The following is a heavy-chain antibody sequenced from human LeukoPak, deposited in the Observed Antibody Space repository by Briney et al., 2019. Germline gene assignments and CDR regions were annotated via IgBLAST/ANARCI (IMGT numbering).Heavy chain of an antibody. J-gene: IGHJ3*02. CDR2: IYHSGST. CDR1: GGSISSGGYY. V-gene: IGHV4-30-2*01. CDR3: ARVPGSYTIFDI. D-gene: IGHD1-26*01. Sequence: PSQTLSLTRTVSGGSISSGGYYWSWIRQPPGKGLEWIGYIYHSGSTYYNPSLKSRVTISVDRSKNQFSLKLSSVTAADTAVYYCARVPGSYTIFDIWGQGTMVTVSS.